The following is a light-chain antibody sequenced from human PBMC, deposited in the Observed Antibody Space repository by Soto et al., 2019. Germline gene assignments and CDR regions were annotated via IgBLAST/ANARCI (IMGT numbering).Light chain of an antibody. J-gene: IGKJ5*01. CDR1: QSVSSY. CDR3: QQRSNWLS. Sequence: EIVLTQSPATLSLSPGERATLSCRASQSVSSYLAWYQQKPGQAPRPLIYDASNRATGIPARFSGSGSGTDFNLTISSLEPEDFAAYYCQQRSNWLSFGQGTRLEIK. V-gene: IGKV3-11*01. CDR2: DAS.